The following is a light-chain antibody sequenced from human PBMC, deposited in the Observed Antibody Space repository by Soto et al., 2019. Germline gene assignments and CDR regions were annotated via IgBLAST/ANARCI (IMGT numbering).Light chain of an antibody. CDR2: AAS. V-gene: IGKV1-39*01. Sequence: DIQMTQSPSSLSASVEDRVTITCRASQSISSYLNWYQQKPGKAPKLLIYAASSLQSGVPSRFSGSGSGTDFTLTISSLQPEDFATYHCQQSYSTPRTFGQGTRLEIK. CDR1: QSISSY. CDR3: QQSYSTPRT. J-gene: IGKJ5*01.